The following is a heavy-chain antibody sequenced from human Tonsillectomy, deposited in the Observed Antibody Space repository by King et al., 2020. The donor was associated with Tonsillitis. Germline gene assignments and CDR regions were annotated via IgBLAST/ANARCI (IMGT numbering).Heavy chain of an antibody. D-gene: IGHD2-2*01. J-gene: IGHJ4*02. CDR2: INHSGGT. V-gene: IGHV4-34*01. Sequence: VQLQQWGAGLLKPSETLSLTCAVYGGSFSGYYWTWIRQSPGKGLEWIGEINHSGGTNYNPSLKSRVTISVDTSKNQFSLKPSSVTAADTAVYYCARGSIVVVPAAILYYFDYWGQGTPVTVSS. CDR1: GGSFSGYY. CDR3: ARGSIVVVPAAILYYFDY.